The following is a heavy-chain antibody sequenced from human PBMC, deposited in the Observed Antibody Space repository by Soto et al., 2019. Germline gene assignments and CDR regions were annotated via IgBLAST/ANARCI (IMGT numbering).Heavy chain of an antibody. J-gene: IGHJ6*03. CDR3: ARDEDGDYLGYMDV. D-gene: IGHD4-17*01. Sequence: PGGSLRLSCAASGFTFSSYGMHWVRQAPGKGLEWVAVIWYDGSNKYYADSVKGRFTISRDNSKNTLYLQMNSLRAEDTAVYYCARDEDGDYLGYMDVWGKGTTVTVSS. CDR2: IWYDGSNK. CDR1: GFTFSSYG. V-gene: IGHV3-33*01.